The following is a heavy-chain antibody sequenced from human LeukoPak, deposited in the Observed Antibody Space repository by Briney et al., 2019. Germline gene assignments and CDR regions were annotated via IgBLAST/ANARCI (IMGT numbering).Heavy chain of an antibody. CDR2: IIPIFGTA. CDR1: GGTFSSYA. D-gene: IGHD3-10*01. CDR3: ATSYGSGSYYEIYFDY. V-gene: IGHV1-69*13. J-gene: IGHJ4*02. Sequence: ASVKVSCKASGGTFSSYAISWVRQAPGQGLEWMGGIIPIFGTANYAQKFQGRVTITADESTSTAYMELSSLRSEDTAVYYCATSYGSGSYYEIYFDYWGQGTLVTVSS.